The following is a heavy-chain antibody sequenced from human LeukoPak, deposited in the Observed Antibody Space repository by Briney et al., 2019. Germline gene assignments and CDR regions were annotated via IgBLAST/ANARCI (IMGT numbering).Heavy chain of an antibody. J-gene: IGHJ4*02. CDR1: GFTFSRYS. V-gene: IGHV3-21*01. D-gene: IGHD3-22*01. CDR3: ARPITMIVGAYDY. CDR2: ISGSSSYI. Sequence: GGSLRLSCAASGFTFSRYSMNWVRQAPGKGLEWVSSISGSSSYIYYADSVKGRFTISRHNAKNSLYLQMNSLRAEDTAVYYCARPITMIVGAYDYWGQGTLVTISS.